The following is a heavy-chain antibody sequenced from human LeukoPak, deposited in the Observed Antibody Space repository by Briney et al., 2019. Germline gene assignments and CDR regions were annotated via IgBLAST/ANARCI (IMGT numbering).Heavy chain of an antibody. CDR3: EKDVKPDSGRDVDY. D-gene: IGHD6-19*01. CDR1: GFTFGSFS. J-gene: IGHJ4*02. V-gene: IGHV3-23*01. CDR2: IYPSGDST. Sequence: GGSLRLSCAASGFTFGSFSMNWVRQAPGKGLEWVSAIYPSGDSTYYADSVKGRFTISRDNSRNTLYLQMHSLSAEDTAVYYCEKDVKPDSGRDVDYWGQGTLVTVSS.